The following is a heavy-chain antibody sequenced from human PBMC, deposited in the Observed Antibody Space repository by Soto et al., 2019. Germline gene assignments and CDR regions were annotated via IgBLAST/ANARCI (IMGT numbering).Heavy chain of an antibody. D-gene: IGHD2-2*01. J-gene: IGHJ4*02. CDR3: ARDTVAGGLAPMDY. V-gene: IGHV3-21*01. CDR2: ISSSSAFI. Sequence: GGSLRLSCAASGFSFGAYTMNWVRQAPGKGLEWVSSISSSSAFIYYADSLKGRFTISRDNAKSSLSLLMNSLTTEDTAVYYCARDTVAGGLAPMDYWGQGTRATFPS. CDR1: GFSFGAYT.